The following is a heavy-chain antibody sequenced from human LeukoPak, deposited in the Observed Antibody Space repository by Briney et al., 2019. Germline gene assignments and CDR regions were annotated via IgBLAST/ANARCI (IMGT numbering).Heavy chain of an antibody. D-gene: IGHD6-13*01. CDR3: ARGPQQQARPYNWFDP. V-gene: IGHV3-74*01. CDR1: GFTFSTYW. Sequence: GGSLRLSCAASGFTFSTYWMHWVRQAPGKGLVWVSRINSDGSSTSYADSVKGRFTISRDNAKNSLYLQMNSLRVEDTAVYYCARGPQQQARPYNWFDPWGQGTLVTVSS. CDR2: INSDGSST. J-gene: IGHJ5*02.